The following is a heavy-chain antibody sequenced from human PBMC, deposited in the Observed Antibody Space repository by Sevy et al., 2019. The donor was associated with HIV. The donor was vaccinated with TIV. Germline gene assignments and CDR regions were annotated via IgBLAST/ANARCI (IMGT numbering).Heavy chain of an antibody. Sequence: GGSLRLSCAASGFTFSDYSVNWVRQAPGNGLEWVSSISGSSFYIYYADSVKGRFTISRDNAKNSLYLQMISLRADDTAVYYCARATGTEALDAFDISGQGTMVTVSS. J-gene: IGHJ3*02. CDR3: ARATGTEALDAFDI. CDR1: GFTFSDYS. CDR2: ISGSSFYI. V-gene: IGHV3-21*01. D-gene: IGHD1-1*01.